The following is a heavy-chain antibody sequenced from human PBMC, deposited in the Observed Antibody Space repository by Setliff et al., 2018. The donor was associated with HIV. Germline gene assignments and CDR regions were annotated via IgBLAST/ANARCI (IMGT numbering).Heavy chain of an antibody. CDR2: IWTSGST. CDR3: ARGRKAVGDWFDP. J-gene: IGHJ5*02. V-gene: IGHV4-61*02. Sequence: SETLSLTCTVSGGSISSGSYYWSWIRQPAGKGLEWIGRIWTSGSTNYNPSLKSRVTISVDTSKNQFSLKLSSVTAADTAVYYCARGRKAVGDWFDPWGQGIQVTVSS. CDR1: GGSISSGSYY. D-gene: IGHD1-26*01.